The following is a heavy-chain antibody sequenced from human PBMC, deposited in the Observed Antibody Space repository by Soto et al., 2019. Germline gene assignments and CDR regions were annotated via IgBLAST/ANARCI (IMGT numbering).Heavy chain of an antibody. J-gene: IGHJ5*01. Sequence: ASVKVCCKACGYIFSGYYMHWVRQAPGQGLEWMGWIYPLSGGTNYAQKFQDRVTVTRDTSISTAYMELRRLRSDDTAVYYCARSRHYYDSPPGLDSCGLGTLVTV. D-gene: IGHD3-22*01. CDR1: GYIFSGYY. CDR2: IYPLSGGT. V-gene: IGHV1-2*02. CDR3: ARSRHYYDSPPGLDS.